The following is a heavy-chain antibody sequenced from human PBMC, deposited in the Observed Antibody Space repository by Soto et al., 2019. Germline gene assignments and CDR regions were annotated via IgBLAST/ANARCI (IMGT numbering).Heavy chain of an antibody. CDR3: PRFAIVRPNDY. CDR2: ISPYNGNT. J-gene: IGHJ4*02. V-gene: IGHV1-18*01. Sequence: QVHLVQSGAEVKKPGASVKVSCKASGYIFTTYGISWVRQAPGQGLEWMGWISPYNGNTNSAQKFQGRVTMTTDASTNTAYMELRSLRSDDTAVSYFPRFAIVRPNDYWCQGTLVTVSS. D-gene: IGHD3-10*01. CDR1: GYIFTTYG.